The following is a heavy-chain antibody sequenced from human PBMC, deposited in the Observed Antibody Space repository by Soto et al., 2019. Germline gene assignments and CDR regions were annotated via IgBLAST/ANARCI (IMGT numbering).Heavy chain of an antibody. Sequence: GGSLRLCSAAAGCTCSSYAMSWVRQAPGKGLEWVSAISGSGGSTYYADSVKGRFTISRDNSKNTLYLQMNSLRAEDTAVYYCAKVRVTTSWFDPWGQGTLVTVSS. CDR2: ISGSGGST. V-gene: IGHV3-23*01. D-gene: IGHD4-17*01. CDR1: GCTCSSYA. CDR3: AKVRVTTSWFDP. J-gene: IGHJ5*02.